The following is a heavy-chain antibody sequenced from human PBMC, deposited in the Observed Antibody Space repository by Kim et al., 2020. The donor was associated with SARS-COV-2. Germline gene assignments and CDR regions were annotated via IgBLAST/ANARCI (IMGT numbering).Heavy chain of an antibody. CDR1: GFTFSSYW. CDR2: IKQDGSEK. CDR3: ARDLGFGELGIPDDY. V-gene: IGHV3-7*01. D-gene: IGHD3-10*01. Sequence: GGSLRLSCAASGFTFSSYWMSWVRQAPGKGLEWVATIKQDGSEKYYVDSVKGRFTISRDNAKNSLYLQMNSLRAEDTAVYYCARDLGFGELGIPDDYWGQGTPVPVSS. J-gene: IGHJ4*03.